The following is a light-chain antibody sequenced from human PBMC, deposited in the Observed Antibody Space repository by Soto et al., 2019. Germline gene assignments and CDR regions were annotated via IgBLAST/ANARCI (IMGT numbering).Light chain of an antibody. V-gene: IGKV3-11*01. CDR3: HQRTNWPPET. CDR1: QSVSSY. J-gene: IGKJ5*01. Sequence: EIVLTQSPATLSLSPGERATLSCRASQSVSSYLAWYQQKPGQAPRLLMYEASNRATGIPARFSGGGSGTDFTLTISSLEPEDFAVYYCHQRTNWPPETFGQGTRLEIK. CDR2: EAS.